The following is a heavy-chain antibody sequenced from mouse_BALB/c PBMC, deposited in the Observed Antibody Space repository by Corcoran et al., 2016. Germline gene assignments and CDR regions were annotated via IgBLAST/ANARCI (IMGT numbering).Heavy chain of an antibody. V-gene: IGHV3-6*02. CDR1: GYSITSGYY. CDR2: ISYDGSN. D-gene: IGHD2-4*01. CDR3: ARDTMIVDY. Sequence: DVQIQESGPGLVKPSQSLSLTCSVTGYSITSGYYWNWIRQFPGNKLEWMGYISYDGSNNYNPSLKNRISITRDTSKNQFFLKLNSVTTEDTATYYCARDTMIVDYWGQGTSVTVSS. J-gene: IGHJ4*01.